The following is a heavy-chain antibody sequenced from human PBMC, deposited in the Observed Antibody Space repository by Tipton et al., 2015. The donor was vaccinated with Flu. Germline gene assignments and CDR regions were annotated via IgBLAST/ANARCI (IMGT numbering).Heavy chain of an antibody. D-gene: IGHD3-10*01. CDR3: ARDSMVRGTIGP. CDR2: IDKSGNT. V-gene: IGHV4-59*01. J-gene: IGHJ5*02. Sequence: TLSLTCTVSGVSISSYYWSWVRQSPGKGLEWIGYIDKSGNTTYNPSLKSRVTIVLDTSKNQFSLKLTSVTAADTAVYYCARDSMVRGTIGPWGQGTLVTVSS. CDR1: GVSISSYY.